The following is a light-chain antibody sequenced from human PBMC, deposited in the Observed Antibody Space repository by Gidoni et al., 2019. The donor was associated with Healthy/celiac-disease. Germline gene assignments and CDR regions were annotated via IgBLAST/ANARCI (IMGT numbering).Light chain of an antibody. CDR2: QDS. J-gene: IGLJ2*01. CDR3: QAWDSSNVV. CDR1: KLGDKY. Sequence: SYELTQPPSVSVAPGQTASITCSGDKLGDKYACWYQQTPGQSPVLVIYQDSKRPSGIPERFSGSNSGNTATLTIRGTQAIDEADYYCQAWDSSNVVFGGGTKLPVL. V-gene: IGLV3-1*01.